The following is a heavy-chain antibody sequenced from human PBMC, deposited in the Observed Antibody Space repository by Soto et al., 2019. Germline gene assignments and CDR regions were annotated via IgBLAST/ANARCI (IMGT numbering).Heavy chain of an antibody. CDR3: AQSRCXXXXXXXXXXXXXXXXXV. D-gene: IGHD2-8*01. CDR1: GFSLRTSGVG. Sequence: QITLKESGPTLVKPTQTLTLTCTFSGFSLRTSGVGVGWIRQPPGKTLEWLALIYWDNDKRYSPSLKSRLTITKDTSENQVVLTMTNMDPVDTAKYYCAQSRCXXXXXXXXXXXXXXXXXVWGQGTTVTVSS. CDR2: IYWDNDK. V-gene: IGHV2-5*02. J-gene: IGHJ6*02.